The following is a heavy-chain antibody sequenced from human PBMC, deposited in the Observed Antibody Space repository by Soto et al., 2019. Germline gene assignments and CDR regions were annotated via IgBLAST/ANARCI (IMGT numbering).Heavy chain of an antibody. CDR2: INSDGSST. J-gene: IGHJ4*02. V-gene: IGHV3-74*01. CDR3: ARDPEPIGSYRYITHAPDY. CDR1: GFTFSSYW. D-gene: IGHD3-16*02. Sequence: GGSLRLSCAASGFTFSSYWMHWVRQAPGKGLVWVSRINSDGSSTSYADSVKGRFTISRDNAKNTLYLQMNSLRAEDTAVYYCARDPEPIGSYRYITHAPDYWGQGTLVTVSS.